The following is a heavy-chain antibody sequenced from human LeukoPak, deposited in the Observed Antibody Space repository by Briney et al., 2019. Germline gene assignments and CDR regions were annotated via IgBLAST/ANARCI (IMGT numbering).Heavy chain of an antibody. Sequence: GGSLRLSCAASGFTFSSYAMHWVRQAPGKGLEWVAVISYDGSNKYYADSVKGRFTISRDNSKNTLYLQMNSLRAEDTAVYYCARDKSADTAMGFDAFDIWGQGTMVTVSS. CDR2: ISYDGSNK. D-gene: IGHD5-18*01. V-gene: IGHV3-30-3*01. CDR3: ARDKSADTAMGFDAFDI. CDR1: GFTFSSYA. J-gene: IGHJ3*02.